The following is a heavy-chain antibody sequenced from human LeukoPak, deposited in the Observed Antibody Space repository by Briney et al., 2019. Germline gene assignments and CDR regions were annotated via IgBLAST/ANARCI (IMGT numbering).Heavy chain of an antibody. J-gene: IGHJ4*02. D-gene: IGHD2-21*02. CDR2: INPSGGST. Sequence: ASVKVSCKASGSTFTSLYMHWVRQAPGQGLEWMGIINPSGGSTSYAQKFQGRVTMTRDTSISTAYMELSRLGSDDTAVYYCARGGSTDSIHSCGGNCYFLDYWGQGTLVTVSS. V-gene: IGHV1-46*01. CDR1: GSTFTSLY. CDR3: ARGGSTDSIHSCGGNCYFLDY.